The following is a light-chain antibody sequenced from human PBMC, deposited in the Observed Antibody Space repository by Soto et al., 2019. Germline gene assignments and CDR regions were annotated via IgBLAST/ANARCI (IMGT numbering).Light chain of an antibody. V-gene: IGKV3-15*01. CDR2: GAS. CDR1: QSVSSN. J-gene: IGKJ4*01. CDR3: RKYNNWPGT. Sequence: ETVLPQSPGTLSLSPGASFPLSCRTSQSVSSNLAWYQQKPGQAHRLLIYGASTRATGIPARFSGSGSGTEFTLTISSLQSEDFAVYYCRKYNNWPGTVGGGTKVDIK.